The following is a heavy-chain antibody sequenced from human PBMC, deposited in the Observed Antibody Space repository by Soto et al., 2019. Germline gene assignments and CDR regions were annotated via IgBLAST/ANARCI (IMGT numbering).Heavy chain of an antibody. CDR3: ASKSYYGSGSYLG. CDR2: IYHSGST. CDR1: GCSISSSNW. D-gene: IGHD3-10*01. Sequence: SETLSLTCAVSGCSISSSNWWSWVRQPPGKGLEWIGEIYHSGSTNYNPSLKSRVTISVDKSKNQFSLKLSSVTAADTAVYYCASKSYYGSGSYLGWGQGTLVTVSS. J-gene: IGHJ4*02. V-gene: IGHV4-4*02.